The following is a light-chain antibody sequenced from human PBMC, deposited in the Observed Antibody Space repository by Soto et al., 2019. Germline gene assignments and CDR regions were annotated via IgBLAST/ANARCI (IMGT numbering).Light chain of an antibody. CDR1: QSISSC. CDR3: QQGYSTLPWT. CDR2: AAS. V-gene: IGKV1-39*01. Sequence: DIQMTQSPSSLSASVGDRVTITCRARQSISSCLNWYQQKPGKAPKLLIYAASSLQSGVPSRFSGSGAGTDFTLTISSLQPEDVLTYYCQQGYSTLPWTFGQGTKVEIK. J-gene: IGKJ1*01.